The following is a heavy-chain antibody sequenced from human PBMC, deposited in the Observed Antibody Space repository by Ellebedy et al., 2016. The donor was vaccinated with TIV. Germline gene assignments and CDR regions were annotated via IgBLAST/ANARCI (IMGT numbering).Heavy chain of an antibody. J-gene: IGHJ4*02. D-gene: IGHD6-19*01. Sequence: GESLKISCAASGFTFDSYAMHWVRQAPGKGLEWVAVISHDGSRQYYADSVKGRFTVSRDNNMTTVYLEMNSLRAEDTAVYYCARNLDKSSALKGGAAYWGQGTLVTVSS. CDR3: ARNLDKSSALKGGAAY. V-gene: IGHV3-30-3*01. CDR2: ISHDGSRQ. CDR1: GFTFDSYA.